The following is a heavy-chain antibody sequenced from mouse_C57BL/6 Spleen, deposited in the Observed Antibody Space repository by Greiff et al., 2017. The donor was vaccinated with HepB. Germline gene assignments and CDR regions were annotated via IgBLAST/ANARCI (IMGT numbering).Heavy chain of an antibody. D-gene: IGHD4-1*02. Sequence: VQLQQPGAELVRPGTSVKLSCKASGYTFTSYWMHWVKQRPGQGLEWIGVIDPSDSYTNYNQKFKGKATLTVDTSSSTAYMQLSSLTSEDSAVYYCATTGTRDYWGQGTTLTVSS. V-gene: IGHV1-59*01. J-gene: IGHJ2*01. CDR2: IDPSDSYT. CDR3: ATTGTRDY. CDR1: GYTFTSYW.